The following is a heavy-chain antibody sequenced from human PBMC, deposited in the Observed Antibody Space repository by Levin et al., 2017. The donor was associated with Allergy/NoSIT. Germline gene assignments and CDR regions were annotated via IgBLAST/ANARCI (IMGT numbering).Heavy chain of an antibody. Sequence: GGSLRLSCTGSGFAFGDYAVSWFRQAPGKGLEWVGFIRSKGFGGTTEYAASVKGRFSISRDPSESIAYLQMNSLKTEDTAVYYCTRVRLAPDYYFDIWGRGTLVPVSS. CDR1: GFAFGDYA. V-gene: IGHV3-49*03. CDR3: TRVRLAPDYYFDI. CDR2: IRSKGFGGTT. J-gene: IGHJ4*02. D-gene: IGHD3-9*01.